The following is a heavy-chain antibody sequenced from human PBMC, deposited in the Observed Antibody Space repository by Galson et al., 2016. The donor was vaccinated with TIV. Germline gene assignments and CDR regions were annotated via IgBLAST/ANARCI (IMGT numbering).Heavy chain of an antibody. J-gene: IGHJ4*02. CDR1: GYTFTNYF. CDR2: IHPIGGCT. CDR3: ARSRFSGWYIYLDF. V-gene: IGHV1-46*01. D-gene: IGHD6-19*01. Sequence: SVKVSCKASGYTFTNYFMHWVRQAPGQGLEWMGIIHPIGGCTSYAQKFKGRVTMTRDTSTSTVYMEMSSLRSEDTAVYYCARSRFSGWYIYLDFWGQGTLVTVSS.